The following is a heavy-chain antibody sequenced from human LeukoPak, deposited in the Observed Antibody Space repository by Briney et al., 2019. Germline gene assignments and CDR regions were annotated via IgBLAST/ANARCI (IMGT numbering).Heavy chain of an antibody. J-gene: IGHJ5*02. CDR1: GFTFNAYS. Sequence: GGSLRLSCAASGFTFNAYSMHWVRQAPGKGLEWVALISFDGGNKFYADSVKGRFTISRDNSKNTLFLQMNSLRVEDTAVYYCARDNSSSWYYWFDPWGQGTLVTVSS. V-gene: IGHV3-30-3*01. CDR3: ARDNSSSWYYWFDP. D-gene: IGHD6-13*01. CDR2: ISFDGGNK.